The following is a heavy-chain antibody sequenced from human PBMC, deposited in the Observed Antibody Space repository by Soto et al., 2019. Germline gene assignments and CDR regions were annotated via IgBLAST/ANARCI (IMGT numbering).Heavy chain of an antibody. D-gene: IGHD3-3*01. Sequence: PGGSLRLSCSASGFTFSSYAMHWVRQAPGKGLEYVSAISSNGGSTYYADSVKGRFTISRDNSKNTLYLQMSSLRAEDTAVYYCVKDRSGYYSSFDYWGRGPLVTVSS. J-gene: IGHJ4*02. CDR2: ISSNGGST. CDR3: VKDRSGYYSSFDY. V-gene: IGHV3-64D*08. CDR1: GFTFSSYA.